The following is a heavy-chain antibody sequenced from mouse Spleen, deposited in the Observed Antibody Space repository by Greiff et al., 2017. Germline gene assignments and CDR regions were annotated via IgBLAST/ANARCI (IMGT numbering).Heavy chain of an antibody. CDR3: ARMMITTWGFAY. CDR2: ISSGGGNT. J-gene: IGHJ3*01. CDR1: GFTFSSYA. D-gene: IGHD2-3*01. Sequence: EVKLVESGGGLVKLGGSLKLSCAASGFTFSSYAMSWVRQTPEKRLEWVATISSGGGNTYYPDSVKGRFTISRDNAKNTLYLQMSSLKSEDTAMYYCARMMITTWGFAYWGQGTLVTVSA. V-gene: IGHV5-9*04.